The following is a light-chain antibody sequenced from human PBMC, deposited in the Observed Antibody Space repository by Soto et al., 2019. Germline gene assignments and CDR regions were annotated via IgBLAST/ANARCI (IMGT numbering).Light chain of an antibody. CDR2: QSN. V-gene: IGLV1-51*02. J-gene: IGLJ1*01. CDR3: GSWDHSVSGFV. Sequence: QSVLTQPPSVSAAPGQKVTISCSGSTSNNGNKYVSWFQQLPGTAPKLIIYQSNMRPSGIPDRFSGSKSGTSATLGITGLQTGDEADYYCGSWDHSVSGFVFGTGTKVTVL. CDR1: TSNNGNKY.